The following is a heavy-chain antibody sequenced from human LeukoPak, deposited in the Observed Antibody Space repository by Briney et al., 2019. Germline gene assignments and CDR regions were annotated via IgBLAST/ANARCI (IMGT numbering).Heavy chain of an antibody. CDR1: GFTFSSFW. CDR2: IRPDGTEK. V-gene: IGHV3-7*04. J-gene: IGHJ4*02. Sequence: GGPLRPSCPAPGFTFSSFWRNWARQAPGKGPEWVANIRPDGTEKFYVDSVKGRFTVSRDNAKNLLYLQMNSLRAEDTALYYCARGASYWGQGTLVTVSS. CDR3: ARGASY.